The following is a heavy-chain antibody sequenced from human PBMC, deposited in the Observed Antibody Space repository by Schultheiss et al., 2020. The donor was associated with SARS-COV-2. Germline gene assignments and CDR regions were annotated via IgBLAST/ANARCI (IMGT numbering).Heavy chain of an antibody. Sequence: SQTLSLTCAVYGGSFSGYYWSWIRQPPGKGLEWIGEINHSGSTNYNPSLKSRVTISVDTSKNQFSLKLSSVTAEDTAVYYCARDPTLFRRGMDVWGQGTTVTVSS. J-gene: IGHJ6*02. CDR3: ARDPTLFRRGMDV. CDR2: INHSGST. V-gene: IGHV4-34*01. CDR1: GGSFSGYY. D-gene: IGHD3-10*02.